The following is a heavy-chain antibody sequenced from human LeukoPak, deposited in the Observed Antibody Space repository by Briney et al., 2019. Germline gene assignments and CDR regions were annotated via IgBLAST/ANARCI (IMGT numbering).Heavy chain of an antibody. CDR3: ARRSYGGKSPFDY. CDR2: IIPIFGTA. D-gene: IGHD4-23*01. CDR1: GGTFRSYD. Sequence: GASVKVSCKPSGGTFRSYDISWVRQAPGQGLEWMGEIIPIFGTANYAQKFQGRVTITADESTSTAYMELSSLRSEDTALYYCARRSYGGKSPFDYWGQGTLVTVSS. V-gene: IGHV1-69*13. J-gene: IGHJ4*02.